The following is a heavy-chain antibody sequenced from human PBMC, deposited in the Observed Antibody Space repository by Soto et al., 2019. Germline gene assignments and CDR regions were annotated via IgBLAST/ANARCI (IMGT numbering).Heavy chain of an antibody. V-gene: IGHV1-46*03. CDR1: GYTFTSYY. CDR3: ATSRYSSGWYYY. CDR2: INPSGGST. J-gene: IGHJ4*02. Sequence: ASVKVSCKASGYTFTSYYMHWVRQAPGQGLEWMGIINPSGGSTSYAQKFQGRVTMTRDTSTSTVYMELSSLRSEDTAVYYCATSRYSSGWYYYWGQGTLVTISS. D-gene: IGHD6-19*01.